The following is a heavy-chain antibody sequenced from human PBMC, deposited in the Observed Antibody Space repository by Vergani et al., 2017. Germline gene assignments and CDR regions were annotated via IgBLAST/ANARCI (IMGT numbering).Heavy chain of an antibody. D-gene: IGHD3-16*01. J-gene: IGHJ4*02. CDR2: ISGDGGST. Sequence: EVQLVESGGGVIQPGKSLRLSCEASGFKFGDYTMHWVRQAPGKSTEWVALISGDGGSTNYAGSVRGRFAISRDNSKNSLYLQMTRLRPEDSGLYYCTKDFSGSGEWTPGGEHWGRGALVTVSS. CDR3: TKDFSGSGEWTPGGEH. CDR1: GFKFGDYT. V-gene: IGHV3-43*01.